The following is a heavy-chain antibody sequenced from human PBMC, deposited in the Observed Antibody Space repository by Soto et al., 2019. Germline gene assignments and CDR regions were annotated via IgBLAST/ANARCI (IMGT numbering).Heavy chain of an antibody. V-gene: IGHV3-30*09. CDR2: ISYDGTTK. J-gene: IGHJ2*01. D-gene: IGHD2-21*02. CDR1: GFAFSRFA. Sequence: QLVESGGGVVQPGGSLRLSCAASGFAFSRFAMHWLRQAPGKGLEWVALISYDGTTKYYPDSVKGRFAISRDNTNNTLSLERNSLSPEATAFFYCVRDPCGDCGDSYFDLWGKGTLVTVSP. CDR3: VRDPCGDCGDSYFDL.